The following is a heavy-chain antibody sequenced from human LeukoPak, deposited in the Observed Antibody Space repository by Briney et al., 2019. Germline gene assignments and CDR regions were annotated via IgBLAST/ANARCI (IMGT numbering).Heavy chain of an antibody. CDR2: IYSGGST. V-gene: IGHV3-66*01. Sequence: GGSLRLSCAASGFTVSSNYMSWVRQAPGKGLEWVSVIYSGGSTYYADSVKGRFTISRDNYKNTLYLQMNSLRAEDTAVYYCARAASSRDYFDYWGQGTLVTVSS. J-gene: IGHJ4*02. D-gene: IGHD3-10*01. CDR1: GFTVSSNY. CDR3: ARAASSRDYFDY.